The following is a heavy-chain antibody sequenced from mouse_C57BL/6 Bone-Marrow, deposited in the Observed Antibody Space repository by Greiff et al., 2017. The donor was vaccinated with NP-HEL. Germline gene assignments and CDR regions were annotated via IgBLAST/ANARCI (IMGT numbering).Heavy chain of an antibody. V-gene: IGHV2-5*01. Sequence: VQVVESGPGLVQPSQSLSITCTVSGFSLTSYGVHWVRQSPGKGLEWLGVIWRGGSTDYNAAFMSRLSITKDNSKSQVFFKMNSLQADDTAIYYCAKKAVGGYAMDYWGQGTSVTVSS. J-gene: IGHJ4*01. CDR1: GFSLTSYG. CDR3: AKKAVGGYAMDY. CDR2: IWRGGST. D-gene: IGHD1-1*01.